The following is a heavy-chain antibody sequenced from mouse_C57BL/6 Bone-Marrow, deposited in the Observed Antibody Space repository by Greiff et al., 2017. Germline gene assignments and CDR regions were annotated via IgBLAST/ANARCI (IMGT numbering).Heavy chain of an antibody. CDR3: ARSGQGGRSFDY. V-gene: IGHV1-55*01. CDR1: GYTFTSYW. D-gene: IGHD3-1*01. J-gene: IGHJ2*03. Sequence: QVQLQQPGAELVKPGASVKMSCKASGYTFTSYWITWVKQRPGQGLEWIGDIYPTSGRTNYNEKFKSKAILTVDTSSNTAYMQLSSLTAEDSAVFYCARSGQGGRSFDYWGQGTSLTVSA. CDR2: IYPTSGRT.